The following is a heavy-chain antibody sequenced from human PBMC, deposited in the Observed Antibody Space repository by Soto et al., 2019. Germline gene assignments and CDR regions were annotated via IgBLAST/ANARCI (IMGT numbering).Heavy chain of an antibody. CDR3: ATYRDDGFHS. D-gene: IGHD4-17*01. V-gene: IGHV1-69*12. CDR1: GGTFSSYA. Sequence: QVQLVQSGAEVKKPGSSVKVSCKASGGTFSSYAISWVRQAPGQGLDWMGVINPIFGSTDYAQRFQDRVTITADESASTAYMELSSLRSDDTAIYDSATYRDDGFHSWGRGTLVSVSS. CDR2: INPIFGST. J-gene: IGHJ4*02.